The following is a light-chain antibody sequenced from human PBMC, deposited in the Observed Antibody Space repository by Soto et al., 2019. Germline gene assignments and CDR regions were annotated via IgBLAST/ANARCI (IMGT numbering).Light chain of an antibody. J-gene: IGLJ3*02. V-gene: IGLV1-51*01. CDR3: GTWDSSLSAGM. CDR2: YDN. Sequence: QSVLTQPPSVSAAPGQTVTISCSGSSSNIGNNYVSWYQQHPGTAPKLLIYYDNKRPSGIPDRFSGSKSGTSATLVITGLQTGDDADYYCGTWDSSLSAGMFGGGTKLTVL. CDR1: SSNIGNNY.